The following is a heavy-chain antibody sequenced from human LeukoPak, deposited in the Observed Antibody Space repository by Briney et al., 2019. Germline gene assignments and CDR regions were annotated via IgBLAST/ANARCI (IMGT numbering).Heavy chain of an antibody. CDR1: GYNFTNSG. J-gene: IGHJ5*02. D-gene: IGHD6-13*01. Sequence: ASVKVSCKASGYNFTNSGISWVRQAPGQGLEWMGWISCYNGNTNYAQKLQGRVTMTTDTSTSTGYMELRGLRSDDTAVYYCARDRVAGSSWSTVNWFDPWGQGTLVTVST. CDR3: ARDRVAGSSWSTVNWFDP. CDR2: ISCYNGNT. V-gene: IGHV1-18*01.